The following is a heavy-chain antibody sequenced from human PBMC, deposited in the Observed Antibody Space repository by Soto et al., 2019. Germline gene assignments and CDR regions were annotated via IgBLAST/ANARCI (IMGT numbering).Heavy chain of an antibody. CDR2: IYYSGST. CDR3: ARGRSSTSPYPIGY. Sequence: QVQLQESGPGLVKPSQTLSLTCTVSGGSISSGGYYWSWIRQHPGKGLEWIGCIYYSGSTYYNPSLKSRVTLSVDTSKNPFSLKLSSVTAADTAVYYCARGRSSTSPYPIGYWGQGTLVNVSS. V-gene: IGHV4-31*03. CDR1: GGSISSGGYY. J-gene: IGHJ4*02. D-gene: IGHD2-2*01.